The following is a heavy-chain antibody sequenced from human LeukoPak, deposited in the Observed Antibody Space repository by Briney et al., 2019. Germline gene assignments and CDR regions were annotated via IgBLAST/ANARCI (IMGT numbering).Heavy chain of an antibody. CDR2: IYPGDSDT. CDR1: GYSFTSYW. J-gene: IGHJ5*02. Sequence: GESLKISCQGSGYSFTSYWIAWVRQMPGKGLEWMGIIYPGDSDTRYSPSFQGQVTISADKSISTTYLQINSLKASDTAIYYCAKSPSGFTYGRNWFDPWGQGTLVTVSS. D-gene: IGHD5-18*01. V-gene: IGHV5-51*01. CDR3: AKSPSGFTYGRNWFDP.